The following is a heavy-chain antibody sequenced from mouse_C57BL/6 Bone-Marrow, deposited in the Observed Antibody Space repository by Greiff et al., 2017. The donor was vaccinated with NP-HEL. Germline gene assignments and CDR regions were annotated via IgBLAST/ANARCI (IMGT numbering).Heavy chain of an antibody. D-gene: IGHD2-3*01. J-gene: IGHJ1*03. CDR3: ARLRFDGYYRYFDV. CDR1: GYTFTDYY. Sequence: QVQLQQSGAELVRPGASVKLSCKASGYTFTDYYINWVKQRPGQGLEWIARIYPGSGNTYYNEKFKGKATLTAEKSSITAYMQLSSLTSEDSAVYFWARLRFDGYYRYFDVWGTGTTVTVSS. CDR2: IYPGSGNT. V-gene: IGHV1-76*01.